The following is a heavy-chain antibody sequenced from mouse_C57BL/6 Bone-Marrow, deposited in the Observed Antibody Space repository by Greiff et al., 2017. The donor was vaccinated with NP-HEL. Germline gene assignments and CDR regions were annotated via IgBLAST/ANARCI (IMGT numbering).Heavy chain of an antibody. CDR2: IFPGSGST. Sequence: QVHVKQSGPELVKPGASVTISCKASGYTFTDYYINWVKQRPGQGLEWIGWIFPGSGSTYYNEKFKGKATLTVDKSSSTAYMLLSSLTSEDSAVYFCAREGDGPWFAYWGQGTLVTVSA. CDR3: AREGDGPWFAY. D-gene: IGHD2-3*01. V-gene: IGHV1-75*01. J-gene: IGHJ3*01. CDR1: GYTFTDYY.